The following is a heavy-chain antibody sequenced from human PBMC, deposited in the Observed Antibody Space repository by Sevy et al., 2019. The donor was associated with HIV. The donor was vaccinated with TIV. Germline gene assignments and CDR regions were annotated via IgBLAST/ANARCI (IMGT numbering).Heavy chain of an antibody. Sequence: GGSLRLSCAASGFTFTSYGIHWVRQAPGKGLECVAKISFDEKYKYYAESVKGRFTISRDISKNTVFLEMNSLRPDDTGVYYCAKVLGFGSGYDYAFDFGGQGTMVTVSS. CDR2: ISFDEKYK. CDR1: GFTFTSYG. CDR3: AKVLGFGSGYDYAFDF. D-gene: IGHD5-12*01. V-gene: IGHV3-30*02. J-gene: IGHJ3*01.